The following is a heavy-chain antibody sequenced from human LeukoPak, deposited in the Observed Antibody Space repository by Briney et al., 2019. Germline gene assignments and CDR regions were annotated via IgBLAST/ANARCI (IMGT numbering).Heavy chain of an antibody. V-gene: IGHV4-34*01. J-gene: IGHJ6*02. CDR2: INHSGST. Sequence: SETLSLTCAVYGGSFSGYYWSWIRQPPGKGLEWIGEINHSGSTNYNPSLKSRVTISVDTSKNQFSLKLSSVTAADTAVYYCARERGYYGMDVWGQGTTVTVSS. CDR3: ARERGYYGMDV. CDR1: GGSFSGYY.